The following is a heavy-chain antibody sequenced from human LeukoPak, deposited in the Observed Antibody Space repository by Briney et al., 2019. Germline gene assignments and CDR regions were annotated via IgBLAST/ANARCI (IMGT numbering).Heavy chain of an antibody. Sequence: GGSLRLSCAASGFTFSSYAMHWVRQSLGKRLEWVAVMSYDGFNKYYADSVEGRFTISRDNSKNTLYLQMNSLRAEDTAVYYCAKTKGYSYGYYFDYWGQGALVTVSS. CDR3: AKTKGYSYGYYFDY. CDR2: MSYDGFNK. D-gene: IGHD5-18*01. J-gene: IGHJ4*02. V-gene: IGHV3-30*18. CDR1: GFTFSSYA.